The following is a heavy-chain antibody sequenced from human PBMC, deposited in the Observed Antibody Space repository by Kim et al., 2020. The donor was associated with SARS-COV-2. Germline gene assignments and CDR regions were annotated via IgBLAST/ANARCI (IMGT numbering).Heavy chain of an antibody. Sequence: GGSLRLSCAASGFTFSNYGMTWVRQTPGKGLEWVSSFTGDGLTHYADSAKGRFTISRDNSKNMLYLQMNSLRAEDTAAYYCGDYHGAGCHLSYWGQGTL. V-gene: IGHV3-23*01. CDR3: GDYHGAGCHLSY. J-gene: IGHJ1*01. CDR2: FTGDGLT. CDR1: GFTFSNYG. D-gene: IGHD3-10*01.